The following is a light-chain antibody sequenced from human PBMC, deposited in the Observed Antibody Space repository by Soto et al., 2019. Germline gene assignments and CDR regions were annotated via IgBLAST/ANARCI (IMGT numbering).Light chain of an antibody. J-gene: IGKJ1*01. V-gene: IGKV1-39*01. Sequence: DIQMTQSPSSLSASVGDRVTITCRASQSISSYLNWYQQKPGKAPKLLIYAASSLQSGVPSRFSGSGYGTDFTLTISSLKPEDFATYYCHLSYTTPQTFGQGSKV. CDR1: QSISSY. CDR2: AAS. CDR3: HLSYTTPQT.